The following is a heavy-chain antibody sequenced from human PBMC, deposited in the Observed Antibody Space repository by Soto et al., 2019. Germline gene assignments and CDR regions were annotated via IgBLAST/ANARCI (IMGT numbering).Heavy chain of an antibody. V-gene: IGHV5-10-1*01. CDR3: ARHFEYSTSVRYYYYGFDV. CDR2: VDPYDSYT. CDR1: GNRLNNYW. J-gene: IGHJ6*02. Sequence: LKISCKGSGNRLNNYWISWVRQMPGKGLEWLGRVDPYDSYTDYSPSFQGHVSISGDKSTGTAYLQWSSLKASDTAIYYCARHFEYSTSVRYYYYGFDVWGQGTTVTVSS. D-gene: IGHD2-8*01.